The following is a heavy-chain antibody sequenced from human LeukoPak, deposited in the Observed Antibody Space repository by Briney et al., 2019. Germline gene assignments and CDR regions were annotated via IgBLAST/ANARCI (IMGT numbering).Heavy chain of an antibody. V-gene: IGHV1-8*01. CDR1: GYTFTTYD. J-gene: IGHJ3*02. Sequence: ASVKVSCKASGYTFTTYDINWVRQATGQGLEWLGWMNPNSGNTGYEQKFQGRVTTTRDTSISTAYMELSSLRSEDTAVYYCARGRYYYDSSGYYYATADTFDIWGQGTMVTVSS. CDR2: MNPNSGNT. D-gene: IGHD3-22*01. CDR3: ARGRYYYDSSGYYYATADTFDI.